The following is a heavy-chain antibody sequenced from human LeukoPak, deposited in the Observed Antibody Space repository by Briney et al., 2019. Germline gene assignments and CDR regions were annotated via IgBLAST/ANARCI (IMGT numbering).Heavy chain of an antibody. D-gene: IGHD1-1*01. Sequence: SVKVSCKASGYTFTSYDINWVRQAPGQGLEWMGGIIPIFGTANYAQKFQGRVTITTDGSTSTAYMELSSLRSADTAVYYCARVQQEGVFAFDIWGQGTMVTVSS. CDR3: ARVQQEGVFAFDI. CDR1: GYTFTSYD. CDR2: IIPIFGTA. J-gene: IGHJ3*02. V-gene: IGHV1-69*05.